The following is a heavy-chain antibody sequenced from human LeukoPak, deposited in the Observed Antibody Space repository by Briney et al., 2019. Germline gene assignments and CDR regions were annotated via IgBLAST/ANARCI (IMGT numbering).Heavy chain of an antibody. Sequence: SETLSLTCTVSGGSISSYYWSWIRQPPGKGLEWIGYIYYSGSTNYNPSLKSRVTISVDTSKNQFSLKLSSVTAADTAVYYCARHATRERYDILTGLTPFDYWGQGTLVIVSS. D-gene: IGHD3-9*01. CDR1: GGSISSYY. V-gene: IGHV4-59*08. CDR2: IYYSGST. J-gene: IGHJ4*02. CDR3: ARHATRERYDILTGLTPFDY.